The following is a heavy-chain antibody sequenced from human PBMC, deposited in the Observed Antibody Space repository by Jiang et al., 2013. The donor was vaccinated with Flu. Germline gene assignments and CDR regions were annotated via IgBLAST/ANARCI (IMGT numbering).Heavy chain of an antibody. CDR2: INAGNGNT. J-gene: IGHJ5*02. CDR1: GYTFSNYA. D-gene: IGHD3-22*01. CDR3: ARDIDRVRSNWFDP. Sequence: GAEVKKPGASVKVSCKASGYTFSNYAMHWVRQAPGQRPEWMGWINAGNGNTKYSQKFQGRVTITRDTSASTAYMELSSLRSEDTAVYYCARDIDRVRSNWFDPWGQGTLVTVSS. V-gene: IGHV1-3*01.